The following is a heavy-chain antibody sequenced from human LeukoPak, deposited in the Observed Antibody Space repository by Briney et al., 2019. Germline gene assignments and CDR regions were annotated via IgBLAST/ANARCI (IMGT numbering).Heavy chain of an antibody. Sequence: GGSLRLSCAASGFTFSSYWMSWVRQAPGKGLEWVANIKQDGSEKYYVDSVKGRFTISRDNAKNSLYLQMNSLRAEDTAVYYCARVVGLRYFDWIPHFDYWGQGTLVTVSS. D-gene: IGHD3-9*01. J-gene: IGHJ4*02. CDR1: GFTFSSYW. CDR3: ARVVGLRYFDWIPHFDY. V-gene: IGHV3-7*03. CDR2: IKQDGSEK.